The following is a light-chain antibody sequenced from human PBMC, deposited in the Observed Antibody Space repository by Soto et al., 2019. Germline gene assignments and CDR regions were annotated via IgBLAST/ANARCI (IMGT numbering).Light chain of an antibody. J-gene: IGLJ1*01. CDR2: DVS. V-gene: IGLV2-14*01. Sequence: QSVLTQPASVSGSPGQSIAISCTGTRSDVGGYNYVSWYQQHPGKAPTVMIYDVSNRPSGVSNRFSGSKSGNTASLTISGLQADDEADYYCSSYTSSSTYVFGTGTKVTVL. CDR1: RSDVGGYNY. CDR3: SSYTSSSTYV.